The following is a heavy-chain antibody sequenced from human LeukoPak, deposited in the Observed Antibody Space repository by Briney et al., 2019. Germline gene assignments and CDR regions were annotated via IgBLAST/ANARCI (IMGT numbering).Heavy chain of an antibody. V-gene: IGHV1-2*02. Sequence: ASVKFSCKASGYTFTGYYIHWVRQAPGQGHEWMGWINPNIGGTNYAQKFQGRVTMTRDTSISTAYMELSRLRSDDTAVYYCAREPSPKNYFDYWGQGTLVTVSS. J-gene: IGHJ4*02. CDR2: INPNIGGT. CDR1: GYTFTGYY. CDR3: AREPSPKNYFDY.